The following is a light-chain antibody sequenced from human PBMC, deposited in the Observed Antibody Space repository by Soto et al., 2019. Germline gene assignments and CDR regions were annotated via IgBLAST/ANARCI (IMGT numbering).Light chain of an antibody. CDR2: EVS. CDR3: MQSTQLPPT. CDR1: QSLLHITGETF. Sequence: DVVMPQTPLSLSVAPGQPASISCKSSQSLLHITGETFLFWYLQKPGQSPQLLIYEVSTRVSGVPDRFSGSGSGTDFTLEISRVETDDVGTYYCMQSTQLPPTFGQGTLLETK. V-gene: IGKV2D-29*02. J-gene: IGKJ5*01.